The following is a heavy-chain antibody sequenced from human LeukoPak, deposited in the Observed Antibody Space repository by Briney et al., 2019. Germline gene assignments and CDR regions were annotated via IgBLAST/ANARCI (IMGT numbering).Heavy chain of an antibody. Sequence: VASVKVSCTASGYTFTGYYMHWVRQAPGQGLEWMGWINPNSGSTNYAQKFQGRVTMTRDTSISTAYMELSRLRSDDTAVYYCASYYYDSSGYSWGQGTLVTVSS. CDR2: INPNSGST. CDR1: GYTFTGYY. D-gene: IGHD3-22*01. CDR3: ASYYYDSSGYS. J-gene: IGHJ5*02. V-gene: IGHV1-2*02.